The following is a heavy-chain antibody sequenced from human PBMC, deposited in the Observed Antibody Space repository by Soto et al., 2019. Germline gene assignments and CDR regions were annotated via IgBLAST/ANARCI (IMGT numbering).Heavy chain of an antibody. V-gene: IGHV1-18*01. CDR1: GYTFTSYG. Sequence: ASVKVSCKASGYTFTSYGISWVRQAPGQGLEWMGWISAYNGNTNYAQKLQGRATMTTDTSTSTAYMELRSLRSDDTAVYYCARDDYDSSGYYGYYFDYRGQGTPVTVSS. J-gene: IGHJ4*02. CDR3: ARDDYDSSGYYGYYFDY. D-gene: IGHD3-22*01. CDR2: ISAYNGNT.